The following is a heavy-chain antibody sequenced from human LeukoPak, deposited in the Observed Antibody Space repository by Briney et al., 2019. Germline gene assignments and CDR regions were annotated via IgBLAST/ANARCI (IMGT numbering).Heavy chain of an antibody. Sequence: PGGSLRLSCAASGFTFSSYSMNWVRQAPGKGLEWVSSISSSSSYIYYADSVKGRFTISRDNAKNSLYLQMNSLRAEDTAVYYCARDSSSWYMGGVSWFDPWGQGTLVTVSS. D-gene: IGHD6-13*01. CDR2: ISSSSSYI. V-gene: IGHV3-21*01. CDR1: GFTFSSYS. CDR3: ARDSSSWYMGGVSWFDP. J-gene: IGHJ5*02.